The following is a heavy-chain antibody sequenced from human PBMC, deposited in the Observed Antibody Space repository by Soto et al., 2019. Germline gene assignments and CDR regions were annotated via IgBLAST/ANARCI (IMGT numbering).Heavy chain of an antibody. J-gene: IGHJ4*02. Sequence: EVQLVESGGGLVKPGGSLRLSCAASGFTFSNAWMNWVRQAPGKGLEWVGRIKSKTDGGTTDHAAPLKGRFTTSRDDSKNTLYLQMTSLNTEYTAVYYCTTEDYYYDSSGYYYSAYFDYWGQGTLVTVSS. CDR1: GFTFSNAW. CDR2: IKSKTDGGTT. CDR3: TTEDYYYDSSGYYYSAYFDY. D-gene: IGHD3-22*01. V-gene: IGHV3-15*07.